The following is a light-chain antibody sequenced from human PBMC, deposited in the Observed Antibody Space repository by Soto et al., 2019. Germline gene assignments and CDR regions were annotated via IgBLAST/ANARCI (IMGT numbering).Light chain of an antibody. J-gene: IGKJ2*01. CDR1: QTIANN. V-gene: IGKV3-15*01. Sequence: ETVMTQSPATVSVSPGERATLSCRASQTIANNLAWYQQRPGQAPRLLIYGASTRATGIPARFSGSGSGTEFTLTISSLQSEDFAIYYCQQYNNWPPYTFGQGTKLEIK. CDR3: QQYNNWPPYT. CDR2: GAS.